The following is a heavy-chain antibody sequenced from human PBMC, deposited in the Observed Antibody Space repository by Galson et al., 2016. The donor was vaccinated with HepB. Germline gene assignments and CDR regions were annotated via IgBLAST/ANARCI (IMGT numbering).Heavy chain of an antibody. CDR1: GGSVSSGSYY. J-gene: IGHJ4*02. Sequence: SETLSLTCTVSGGSVSSGSYYWTWLRQPPGKGLEWFGYFPYTGSINYNPSLKRRVPISVNTSKNQLSLKLNTVTATDTAVYYCAREERSLGYTDWGQGTLVTVSS. CDR2: FPYTGSI. V-gene: IGHV4-61*01. CDR3: AREERSLGYTD. D-gene: IGHD5-18*01.